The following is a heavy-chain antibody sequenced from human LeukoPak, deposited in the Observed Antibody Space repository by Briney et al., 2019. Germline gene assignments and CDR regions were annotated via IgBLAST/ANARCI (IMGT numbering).Heavy chain of an antibody. Sequence: SETLSLTCTVSGGSISSSSYYWGWIRQPPGKGLEWIGRIYTSGSTNYNPSLKSRVTMSVDTSKNQFSLKLSSVTAADTAVYYCARGGSAYYYGSGSYYTLYYYYGMDVWGQGTTVTVSS. CDR3: ARGGSAYYYGSGSYYTLYYYYGMDV. D-gene: IGHD3-10*01. V-gene: IGHV4-61*05. CDR1: GGSISSSSYY. J-gene: IGHJ6*02. CDR2: IYTSGST.